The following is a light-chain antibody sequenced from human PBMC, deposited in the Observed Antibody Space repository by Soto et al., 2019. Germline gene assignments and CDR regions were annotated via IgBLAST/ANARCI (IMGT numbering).Light chain of an antibody. V-gene: IGLV2-14*01. CDR1: SSDVGGYNY. CDR2: DVR. Sequence: QSVVTQPASVSGSPGHSITISCTGTSSDVGGYNYVSWYQQHPGKAPKLMIYDVRNRPSAVSNRVSGSKSANTASLTISGLQAEAEADYYCSSYTTISTYVFGTGTKVTXL. J-gene: IGLJ1*01. CDR3: SSYTTISTYV.